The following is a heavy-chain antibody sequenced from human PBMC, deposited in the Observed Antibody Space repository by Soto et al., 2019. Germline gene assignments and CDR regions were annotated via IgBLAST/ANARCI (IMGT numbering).Heavy chain of an antibody. Sequence: QVQLVQSGAEVKKPGASVKVSCKASGYTFTSHGISWVRQAPGQGLEWMGWISAKNGDTNYAQKFQGRVTVTTDTSTSTGYMELRSLRSEDTAVYYCATMVLGSNIDHYPSTDVWGKGTTVSVSS. V-gene: IGHV1-18*01. J-gene: IGHJ6*03. CDR2: ISAKNGDT. D-gene: IGHD3-10*01. CDR1: GYTFTSHG. CDR3: ATMVLGSNIDHYPSTDV.